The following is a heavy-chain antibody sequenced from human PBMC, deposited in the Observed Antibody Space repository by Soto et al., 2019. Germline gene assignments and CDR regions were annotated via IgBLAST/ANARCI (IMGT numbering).Heavy chain of an antibody. CDR3: AALAAAGIRGSAFDI. D-gene: IGHD6-13*01. J-gene: IGHJ3*02. V-gene: IGHV1-69*13. Sequence: WASVKVSCKASGGTFSSYAISWVRQAPGQGLEWMGGIIPIFGTANYAQKFQGRVTITADESTSTAYMELSSLRSEDTAVYYCAALAAAGIRGSAFDIWGQGTMVTVSS. CDR1: GGTFSSYA. CDR2: IIPIFGTA.